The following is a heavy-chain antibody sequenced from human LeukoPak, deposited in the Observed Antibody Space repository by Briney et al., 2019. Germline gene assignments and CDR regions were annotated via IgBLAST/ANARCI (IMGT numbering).Heavy chain of an antibody. D-gene: IGHD4-11*01. CDR1: GFTLRSYW. V-gene: IGHV3-7*03. Sequence: GGSLRLSCAATGFTLRSYWLSWVRQAPGKGLEWVANINQDGSEMYYVDSVRGRFTISIDNAKKSLYLQMNSLRAEDTAVYYCARSRPLHDWGQGTLVTVSS. CDR2: INQDGSEM. CDR3: ARSRPLHD. J-gene: IGHJ4*02.